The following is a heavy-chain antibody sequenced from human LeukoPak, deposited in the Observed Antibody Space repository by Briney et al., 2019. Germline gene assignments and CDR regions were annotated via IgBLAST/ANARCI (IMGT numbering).Heavy chain of an antibody. CDR1: GGSISSYY. D-gene: IGHD4-17*01. V-gene: IGHV4-59*12. Sequence: SETLSLTCTVSGGSISSYYWSWIRQPPGKGLEWIGYIYYSGSTNYNPSLKSRVTISVDTSKNQFSLKLSSVTAADTAVYYCARCWGGGLDYGDYVIYGMDVWGQGTSVTVSS. CDR3: ARCWGGGLDYGDYVIYGMDV. J-gene: IGHJ6*02. CDR2: IYYSGST.